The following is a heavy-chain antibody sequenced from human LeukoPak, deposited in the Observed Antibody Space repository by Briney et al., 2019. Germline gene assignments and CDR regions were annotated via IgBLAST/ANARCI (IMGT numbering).Heavy chain of an antibody. CDR2: IGTAGDT. Sequence: PGGSLRLSCAASGFTFSSYDMHWVRQATGKGLEWVSAIGTAGDTYYPGSVKGRFTISRENAKNSLYLQMNSLRAGDTAVYYCARGKGDDKFDYWDQGTLVTVSS. D-gene: IGHD2-21*02. CDR3: ARGKGDDKFDY. J-gene: IGHJ4*02. CDR1: GFTFSSYD. V-gene: IGHV3-13*01.